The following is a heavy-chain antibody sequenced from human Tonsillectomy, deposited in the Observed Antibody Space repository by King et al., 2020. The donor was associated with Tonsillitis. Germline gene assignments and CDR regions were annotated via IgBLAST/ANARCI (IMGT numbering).Heavy chain of an antibody. CDR1: GYTFTGYY. Sequence: QLVQSGAEVKKPGASVKVSCKASGYTFTGYYMHWVRQAPGQGLEWMGWINPNSGGTNYAKKFQGRVTMTRDTSISTAYMALSRLRSDDTAVYYCARDGIYGDYIGLFDPWGQGTLVTISS. V-gene: IGHV1-2*02. CDR3: ARDGIYGDYIGLFDP. D-gene: IGHD4-17*01. CDR2: INPNSGGT. J-gene: IGHJ5*02.